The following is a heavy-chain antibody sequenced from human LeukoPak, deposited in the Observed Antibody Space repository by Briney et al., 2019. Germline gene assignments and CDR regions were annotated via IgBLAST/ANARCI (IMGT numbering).Heavy chain of an antibody. V-gene: IGHV1-2*02. Sequence: ASVKVSCKASGYTFTGYYMHWVRQAPGQGLEWMGWINPNSGGTNYAQKFQGRVTMTRDTSISTAYMELSRLRSDDTPVYYCASNDFWSGYYTDNDAFDIWGQGTMVTVSS. D-gene: IGHD3-3*01. J-gene: IGHJ3*02. CDR1: GYTFTGYY. CDR3: ASNDFWSGYYTDNDAFDI. CDR2: INPNSGGT.